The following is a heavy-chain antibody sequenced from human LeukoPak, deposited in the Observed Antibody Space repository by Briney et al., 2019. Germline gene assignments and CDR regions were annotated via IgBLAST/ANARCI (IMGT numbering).Heavy chain of an antibody. Sequence: GGSLRLSCAASGFTFSDYYMSWIRQAPGKGLEWVSYISSSGSTIYYADSVKGRFTISRDNAKNSLYLQMNSLRAEDTAVYYCARDRLDGDIVVVPAAIPDYYYYYGMDVWGQGTTVTVSS. CDR1: GFTFSDYY. V-gene: IGHV3-11*01. CDR2: ISSSGSTI. D-gene: IGHD2-2*02. CDR3: ARDRLDGDIVVVPAAIPDYYYYYGMDV. J-gene: IGHJ6*02.